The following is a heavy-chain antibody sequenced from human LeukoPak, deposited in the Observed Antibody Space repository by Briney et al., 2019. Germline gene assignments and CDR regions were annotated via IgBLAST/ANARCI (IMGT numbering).Heavy chain of an antibody. D-gene: IGHD6-13*01. CDR2: ISTYSGNT. CDR3: ARVGAAPGHFDY. CDR1: GYSFAGYG. Sequence: GASVTVSCKASGYSFAGYGISWVRQAPGQGLEWIGWISTYSGNTNYAHNLQCRITVTTETSTSTAYMELRSLRSDDTAVYYCARVGAAPGHFDYWGQGTQLTVSS. V-gene: IGHV1-18*01. J-gene: IGHJ4*02.